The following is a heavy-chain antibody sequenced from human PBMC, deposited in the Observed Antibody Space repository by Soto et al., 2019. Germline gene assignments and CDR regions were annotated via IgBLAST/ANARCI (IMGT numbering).Heavy chain of an antibody. D-gene: IGHD3-10*01. Sequence: QVQLVQSGAEVKKPGSSVKVSCKASGGTFSSYTISWVRQAPGQGLEWMGRIIPILGIANYAQKLQGRVTIAAEKSTSTAYMELRSLGSEDTAVYYCARERDADYYYGSGSRGAMAVWGQGTTVTVSS. CDR1: GGTFSSYT. CDR2: IIPILGIA. V-gene: IGHV1-69*08. CDR3: ARERDADYYYGSGSRGAMAV. J-gene: IGHJ6*02.